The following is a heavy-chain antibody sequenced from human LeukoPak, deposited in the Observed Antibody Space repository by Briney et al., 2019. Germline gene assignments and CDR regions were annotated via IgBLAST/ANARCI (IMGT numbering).Heavy chain of an antibody. CDR1: GGSISSSSYY. CDR2: IYYSGST. Sequence: SETLSLTCTVSGGSISSSSYYWGWIRQPPGKGLEWIGSIYYSGSTYYNPSLKSRVTISVDTSKNQFSLKLSSVTAADTAVYYCARDSLGLYDSSGYFSGGLDYWGQGTLVTVSS. CDR3: ARDSLGLYDSSGYFSGGLDY. J-gene: IGHJ4*02. D-gene: IGHD3-22*01. V-gene: IGHV4-39*07.